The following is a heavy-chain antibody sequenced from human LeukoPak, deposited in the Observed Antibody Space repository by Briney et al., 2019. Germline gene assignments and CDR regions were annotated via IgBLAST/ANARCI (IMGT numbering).Heavy chain of an antibody. CDR2: IYTSGST. J-gene: IGHJ4*02. D-gene: IGHD4-11*01. V-gene: IGHV4-61*02. Sequence: PSQTLSLTCTVSGGSISSGSYYWSWIRQPAGKGLEWIGRIYTSGSTNYNPSLKSRVTISVDTSKNQFSLKLSSVTAADTAVYYCARMTTVTPFDYWGQGTLVTVSS. CDR1: GGSISSGSYY. CDR3: ARMTTVTPFDY.